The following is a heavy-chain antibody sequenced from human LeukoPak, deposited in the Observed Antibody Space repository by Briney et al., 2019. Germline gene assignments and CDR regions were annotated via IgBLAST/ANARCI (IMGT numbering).Heavy chain of an antibody. V-gene: IGHV3-21*04. CDR1: GFTFSSYS. Sequence: GGSLRLSCAASGFTFSSYSMNWVRQAPGKGLEWVSSISSSSSYIYYADSVKGRFTISRDNAKNSLYLQMNSLRAEDTAVYYCAKDFSNSPGPTDYWGQGTLVTVSS. CDR3: AKDFSNSPGPTDY. D-gene: IGHD4-23*01. J-gene: IGHJ4*02. CDR2: ISSSSSYI.